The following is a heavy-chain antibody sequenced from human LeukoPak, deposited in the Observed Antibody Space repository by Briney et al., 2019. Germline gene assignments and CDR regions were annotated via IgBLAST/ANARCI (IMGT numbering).Heavy chain of an antibody. D-gene: IGHD4-17*01. CDR2: MYYSGSA. J-gene: IGHJ3*02. Sequence: SETLSLTCTVSAGSISSYYWSWIRQPPGKGLEWIAYMYYSGSANYNPSLKSRVTMPIAPSKGQSSLKLNSVTAADTTVYYFARGTVTTSMKAFDIWGQRTMVTVSS. V-gene: IGHV4-59*08. CDR3: ARGTVTTSMKAFDI. CDR1: AGSISSYY.